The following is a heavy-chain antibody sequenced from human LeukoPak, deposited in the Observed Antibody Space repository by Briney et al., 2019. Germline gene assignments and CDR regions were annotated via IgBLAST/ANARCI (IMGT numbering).Heavy chain of an antibody. CDR2: IYYSGST. Sequence: SETLSLTCTVSGGSISSSSYYWGWIRQPPGKGLEWIGSIYYSGSTYYNPSLKSRVTISVDTSKNQFSLKLSSVTAADTAVHYCARHTSSSWYVGWFDPWGQGTLVTVSS. J-gene: IGHJ5*02. CDR3: ARHTSSSWYVGWFDP. CDR1: GGSISSSSYY. D-gene: IGHD6-13*01. V-gene: IGHV4-39*01.